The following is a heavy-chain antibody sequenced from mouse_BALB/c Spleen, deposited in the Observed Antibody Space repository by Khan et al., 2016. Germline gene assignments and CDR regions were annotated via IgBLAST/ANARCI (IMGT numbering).Heavy chain of an antibody. D-gene: IGHD1-1*01. CDR1: GYTFTSYY. J-gene: IGHJ4*01. Sequence: QVQLQQSGAELVKPGASVKLSCKASGYTFTSYYMYWVKQRPGQGLEWIGGINPSNGGTNFNEKFKSKATLTVDKSSSTAYMQLSSLTSEDSAVYYCTRNYGSHYAMDYWGQGTSVTVSS. CDR3: TRNYGSHYAMDY. V-gene: IGHV1S81*02. CDR2: INPSNGGT.